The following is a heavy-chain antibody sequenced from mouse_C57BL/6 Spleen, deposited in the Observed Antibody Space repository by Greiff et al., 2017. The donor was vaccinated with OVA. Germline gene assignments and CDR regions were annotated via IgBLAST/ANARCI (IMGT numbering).Heavy chain of an antibody. CDR1: GFSFNTYA. CDR2: IRSKSNNYAT. Sequence: EVQLVESGGGLVQPKGSLKLSCAASGFSFNTYAMNWVRQAPGKGLEWVARIRSKSNNYATYYADSVKDRFTISRDDSESMLYLQMNNLKTEDTAMYYCVREGFTTVVATNWYFDVWGTGTTVTVSS. V-gene: IGHV10-1*01. D-gene: IGHD1-1*01. J-gene: IGHJ1*03. CDR3: VREGFTTVVATNWYFDV.